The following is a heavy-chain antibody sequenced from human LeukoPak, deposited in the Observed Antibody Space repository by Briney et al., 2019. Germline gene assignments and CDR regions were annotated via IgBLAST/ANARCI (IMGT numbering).Heavy chain of an antibody. CDR1: GFSFSSYE. Sequence: GGSLRLSCAASGFSFSSYEMNRVRQAPGKGLEWVSYIISSSSTTYYEDSVKGRFTVSRDNAKNSLYLQMNSLRVEDTAVYYCARIARDYYYMDVWRKGTTVTVSS. J-gene: IGHJ6*03. CDR3: ARIARDYYYMDV. CDR2: IISSSSTT. V-gene: IGHV3-48*03.